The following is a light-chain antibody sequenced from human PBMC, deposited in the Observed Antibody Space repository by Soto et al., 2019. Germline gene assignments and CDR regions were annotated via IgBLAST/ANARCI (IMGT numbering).Light chain of an antibody. CDR2: EVI. CDR1: NSDVGSYNL. CDR3: CSYAGSSTVV. V-gene: IGLV2-23*02. Sequence: QSALTQPASVSGSPGQSFTISCTGTNSDVGSYNLVSWYQQHPGKAPKLKIYEVIKRPSGVSNRFSGSKSGNTASLTISGLQAEDEADYYCCSYAGSSTVVFGGGTKLTVL. J-gene: IGLJ2*01.